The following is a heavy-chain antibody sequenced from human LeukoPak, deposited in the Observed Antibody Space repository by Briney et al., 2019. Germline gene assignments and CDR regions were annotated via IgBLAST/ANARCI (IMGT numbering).Heavy chain of an antibody. CDR1: GCTFSSYA. D-gene: IGHD6-13*01. Sequence: PGGSLRLSCAASGCTFSSYAMHWVRQAPGKGLEWVAVISYDGSNKYYADSVKGRFTISRDNSKNTLYLQMNSLRAEDTAVYYCARGGAAAGTGFDYWGQGTLVTVSS. CDR3: ARGGAAAGTGFDY. V-gene: IGHV3-30-3*01. CDR2: ISYDGSNK. J-gene: IGHJ4*02.